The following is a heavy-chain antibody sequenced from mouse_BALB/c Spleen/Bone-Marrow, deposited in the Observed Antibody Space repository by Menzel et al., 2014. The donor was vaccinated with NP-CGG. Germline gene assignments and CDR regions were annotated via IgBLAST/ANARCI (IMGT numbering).Heavy chain of an antibody. CDR3: ARGGIYYGMDY. Sequence: EAQLVESGGGLVQPGGSLKLSCATSGFTFSDYYMYWVRQTPEKRLEWVAYISNGGGSTYYPDTVKGRFTISRDNAKNTLYLQMSRLKSEDTAMYYCARGGIYYGMDYWGQGTSVTVSS. CDR1: GFTFSDYY. J-gene: IGHJ4*01. CDR2: ISNGGGST. V-gene: IGHV5-12*02.